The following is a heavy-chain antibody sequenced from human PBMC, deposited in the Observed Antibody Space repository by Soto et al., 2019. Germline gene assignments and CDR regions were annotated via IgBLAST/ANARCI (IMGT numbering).Heavy chain of an antibody. D-gene: IGHD4-4*01. CDR1: GFTFSDHY. Sequence: GGSLRLSCAASGFTFSDHYMDWVRQAPGKGLEWVGRTRNKANSYTTEYAASVKGRFTISRDDSKNSLYLQMNSLKTEDTAVYYCAREPDNYRDYSAYWGQGTLVTVSS. J-gene: IGHJ4*02. CDR2: TRNKANSYTT. V-gene: IGHV3-72*01. CDR3: AREPDNYRDYSAY.